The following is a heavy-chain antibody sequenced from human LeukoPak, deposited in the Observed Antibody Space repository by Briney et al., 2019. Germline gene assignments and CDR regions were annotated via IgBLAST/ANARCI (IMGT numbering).Heavy chain of an antibody. D-gene: IGHD3-22*01. J-gene: IGHJ4*02. CDR3: ARGGGYYDSSGYYY. V-gene: IGHV1-69*01. CDR1: GGTFSSYA. CDR2: IIPIFGTA. Sequence: ASVKVSCTASGGTFSSYATSWVRQAPGQGLEWMGGIIPIFGTANYAQKFQGRVTITADESTSTAYMELSSLRSEDTAVYYCARGGGYYDSSGYYYWGQGTLVTVSS.